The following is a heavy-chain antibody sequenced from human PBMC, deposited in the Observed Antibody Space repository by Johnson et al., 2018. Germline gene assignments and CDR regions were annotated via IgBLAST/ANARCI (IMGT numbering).Heavy chain of an antibody. V-gene: IGHV3-33*01. D-gene: IGHD6-19*01. CDR2: VWYDGSNK. CDR1: GFSFSSYG. J-gene: IGHJ3*02. CDR3: TTDLWQWLHHFIIWI. Sequence: QVQLVESGGGVVQXGRSXRLXCAASGFSFSSYGMHWVRQAPGKGLAWVAVVWYDGSNKYSEASVQGRFTISRDNSKNTLYLQMHSLSAEDTAVYYCTTDLWQWLHHFIIWIWGQGTMVTFSS.